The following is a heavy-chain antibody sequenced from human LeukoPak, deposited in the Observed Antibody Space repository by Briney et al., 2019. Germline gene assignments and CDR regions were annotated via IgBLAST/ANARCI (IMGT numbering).Heavy chain of an antibody. CDR2: ISYDGSNK. V-gene: IGHV3-30*03. Sequence: PGGSLRLSCAASGFTFSSYGMHWVRQAPGKGLEWVAVISYDGSNKYYADSVKGRFTISRDNAKNSLSLQMNSLRAEDTAVYFCARARPGYYFDYWGQGTLVTVSS. CDR1: GFTFSSYG. CDR3: ARARPGYYFDY. J-gene: IGHJ4*02.